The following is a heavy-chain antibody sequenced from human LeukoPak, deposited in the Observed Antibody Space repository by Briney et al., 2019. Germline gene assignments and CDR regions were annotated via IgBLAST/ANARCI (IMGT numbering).Heavy chain of an antibody. D-gene: IGHD1-14*01. CDR3: ATETIGRHYDY. CDR1: GFTFSSCG. Sequence: GGSLRLSCAAAGFTFSSCGFNWVRQAPGKGLEWVSSIGPTGTDRYYADSVRGRFTISRDNSKNSMYLQMDSLRDEDTAVYYCATETIGRHYDYWGQGTLLTVSS. J-gene: IGHJ4*02. V-gene: IGHV3-21*01. CDR2: IGPTGTDR.